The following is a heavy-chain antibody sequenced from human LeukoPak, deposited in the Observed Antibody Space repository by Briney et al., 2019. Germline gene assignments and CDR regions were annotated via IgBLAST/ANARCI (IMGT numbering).Heavy chain of an antibody. CDR2: IRYDGSNK. D-gene: IGHD6-13*01. CDR1: GFTFSSYG. J-gene: IGHJ4*02. CDR3: AKDSRYSSSWSYFDY. Sequence: GGSLRLSCAASGFTFSSYGMHWVRQAPGKGLEWVAFIRYDGSNKYYADSVKGRFTISRDNSKNTLYLQMNSLSAEDTAAYYCAKDSRYSSSWSYFDYWGQGTLVTVSS. V-gene: IGHV3-30*02.